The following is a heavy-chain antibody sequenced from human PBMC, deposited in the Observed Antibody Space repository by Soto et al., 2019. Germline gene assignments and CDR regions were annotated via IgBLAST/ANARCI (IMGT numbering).Heavy chain of an antibody. CDR3: AREVSRGWFSR. CDR2: MNPNSGNT. Sequence: QVQLVQSGAEVKKPGASVKVSCKASGYTFTSYDINWVLQATGQGLEWMGWMNPNSGNTGYAQKFQGRVTMTRNTSISRTYMELSSLRSEDRAMYFCAREVSRGWFSRWGQGTLVNVSS. D-gene: IGHD6-19*01. CDR1: GYTFTSYD. V-gene: IGHV1-8*01. J-gene: IGHJ4*02.